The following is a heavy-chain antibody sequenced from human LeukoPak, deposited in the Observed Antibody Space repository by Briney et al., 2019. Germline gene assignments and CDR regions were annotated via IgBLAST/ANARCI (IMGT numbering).Heavy chain of an antibody. CDR2: IRSSGNTI. D-gene: IGHD3-10*01. J-gene: IGHJ5*02. CDR1: GFTFSDYS. V-gene: IGHV3-11*04. Sequence: GGSLRLSCAASGFTFSDYSMSWIRQAPGMGLEWVSYIRSSGNTIYYADSVKGRFTISRDNAKNSLYLQMNSLRAEDTAVYYCARARPYGSGRNWFDPWGQGALVTVSS. CDR3: ARARPYGSGRNWFDP.